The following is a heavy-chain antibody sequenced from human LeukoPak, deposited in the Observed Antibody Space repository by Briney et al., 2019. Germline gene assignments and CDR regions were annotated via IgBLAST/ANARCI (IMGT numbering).Heavy chain of an antibody. CDR3: ARDPYYNDSSGKNAFDF. CDR1: GGSISSYY. V-gene: IGHV4-4*07. CDR2: IYTSGST. Sequence: PSETLSLTCTVSGGSISSYYLSWIRQPAGKGLEWIGCIYTSGSTNYNPSLKNRVTMSVDTSDNQFPLKQSSVTAADTAVYYCARDPYYNDSSGKNAFDFRGQGTMVTVSS. J-gene: IGHJ3*01. D-gene: IGHD3-22*01.